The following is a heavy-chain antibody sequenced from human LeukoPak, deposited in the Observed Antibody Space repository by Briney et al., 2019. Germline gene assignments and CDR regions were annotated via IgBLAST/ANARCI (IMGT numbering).Heavy chain of an antibody. J-gene: IGHJ4*02. V-gene: IGHV1-69*01. Sequence: AXGXTFTSYGISWVRQAPGQGLEWMGGIIPIFGTANYAQKFQGRVTITADESTSKAYMELSRLRSEDTAVYYCARDDGDFDYWGQGTLVTVSS. D-gene: IGHD4-17*01. CDR2: IIPIFGTA. CDR3: ARDDGDFDY. CDR1: GXTFTSYG.